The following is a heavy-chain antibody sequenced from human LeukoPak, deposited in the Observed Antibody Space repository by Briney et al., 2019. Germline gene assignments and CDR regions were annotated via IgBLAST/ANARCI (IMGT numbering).Heavy chain of an antibody. CDR1: GFTFSDSY. J-gene: IGHJ4*02. Sequence: GGSPRLSCAASGFTFSDSYMSWIRQAPGKGLEYISYISSSGSTIYYADSVKGRFTLSRDNAKNSLSLEMNSLRAEDTAVYYCARGKYSFDYWGQGTLVTVSS. V-gene: IGHV3-11*01. CDR3: ARGKYSFDY. CDR2: ISSSGSTI.